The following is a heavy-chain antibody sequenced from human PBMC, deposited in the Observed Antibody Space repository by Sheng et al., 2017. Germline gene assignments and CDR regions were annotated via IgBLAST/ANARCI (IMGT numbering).Heavy chain of an antibody. D-gene: IGHD3-22*01. V-gene: IGHV1-69*11. CDR1: GGAFSTYA. CDR3: TRERDTSGYYSRDAFDV. CDR2: LVPILRSP. Sequence: QVHLVQSGTEVKKPGSSVKVSCKASGGAFSTYAFSWVRQAPGQGLEWMGALVPILRSPNYSQKLQGRLTITADESTTTVYMELRSLRSDDTAVYYCTRERDTSGYYSRDAFDVWDQG. J-gene: IGHJ3*01.